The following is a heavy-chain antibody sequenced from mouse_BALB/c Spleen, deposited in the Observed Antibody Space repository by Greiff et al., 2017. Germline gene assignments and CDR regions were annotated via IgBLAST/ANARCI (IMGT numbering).Heavy chain of an antibody. D-gene: IGHD2-2*01. Sequence: QVQLKESGAELARPGASVTLSCKASGYTFTDYYINWVKQRTGQGLEWIGELYPGSGNTYYNETFKGKATLTADKSSSTAYMQLSSLTSEDSAVYFCARGDGNDLAYWGQGTLVTVSA. J-gene: IGHJ3*01. V-gene: IGHV1-77*01. CDR3: ARGDGNDLAY. CDR2: LYPGSGNT. CDR1: GYTFTDYY.